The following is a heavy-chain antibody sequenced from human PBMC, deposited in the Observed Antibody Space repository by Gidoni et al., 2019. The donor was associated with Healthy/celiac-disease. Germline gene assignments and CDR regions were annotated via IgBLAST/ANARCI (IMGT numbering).Heavy chain of an antibody. Sequence: QVQLVESGGGLVKPGGSLRLSCAASGFTFSDYYMSWIRQAPGKGLEWVSYISSSSSYTNYADSVKGRFTISRDNAKNSLYLQMNSLRAEDTAVYYCARLSIAARLHYYYYMDVWGKGTTVTVSS. CDR2: ISSSSSYT. CDR3: ARLSIAARLHYYYYMDV. D-gene: IGHD6-6*01. CDR1: GFTFSDYY. J-gene: IGHJ6*03. V-gene: IGHV3-11*06.